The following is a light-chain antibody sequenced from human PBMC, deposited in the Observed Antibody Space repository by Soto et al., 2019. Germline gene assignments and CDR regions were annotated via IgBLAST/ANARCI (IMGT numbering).Light chain of an antibody. J-gene: IGLJ1*01. Sequence: QSALTQPASVSGSPGQSITISCTGTSSDVGGYNYVSWYQQHPGKAPKLMIYEVSNRPSGVSNRFSGSKSGNTASLTISGLQAEDEADDYCSSYTSSSTLENVFGTGTKVTVL. CDR3: SSYTSSSTLENV. V-gene: IGLV2-14*01. CDR1: SSDVGGYNY. CDR2: EVS.